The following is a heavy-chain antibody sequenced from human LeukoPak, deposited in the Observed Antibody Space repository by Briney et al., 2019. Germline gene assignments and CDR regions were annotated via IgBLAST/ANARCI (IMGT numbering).Heavy chain of an antibody. CDR1: GFTFSSYS. Sequence: KSGGSLRLSCAASGFTFSSYSMNWVRQAPGKGLEWVSSISSSSSYIYYADSVKGRFTISRDNAKNSLYLQMNSLRAEDTAVYYCARDDEDSSGWYGLHDYWGQGTLVTVSS. D-gene: IGHD6-19*01. J-gene: IGHJ4*02. V-gene: IGHV3-21*01. CDR2: ISSSSSYI. CDR3: ARDDEDSSGWYGLHDY.